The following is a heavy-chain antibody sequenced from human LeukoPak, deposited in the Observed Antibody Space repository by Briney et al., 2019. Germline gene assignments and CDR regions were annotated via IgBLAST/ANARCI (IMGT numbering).Heavy chain of an antibody. CDR1: GYTFTSYG. CDR3: ARTKHISPLPEFGFDP. CDR2: ISAYNGNT. J-gene: IGHJ5*02. V-gene: IGHV1-18*01. Sequence: GASVKVSCKASGYTFTSYGISWVRQAPGQGLEWMGWISAYNGNTNYAQKLQGRVTMTTDTSTSTAYMELRSLRSDDTAVYYCARTKHISPLPEFGFDPWGQGTLVTVSS. D-gene: IGHD2-21*01.